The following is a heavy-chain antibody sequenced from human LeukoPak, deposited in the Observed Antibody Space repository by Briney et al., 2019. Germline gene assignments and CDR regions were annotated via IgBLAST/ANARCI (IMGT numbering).Heavy chain of an antibody. CDR1: EYTLTNSF. CDR3: AKDPRGDSSGYS. CDR2: INPSDRST. D-gene: IGHD3-22*01. J-gene: IGHJ4*02. Sequence: APVKSSCKPSEYTLTNSFMPWVQQPPEKGLKGLGIINPSDRSTSYAQKFQGRIAVTRDTSTNTVYMELSSLRSEDTAVYYCAKDPRGDSSGYSWGQGTLVTVSS. V-gene: IGHV1-46*01.